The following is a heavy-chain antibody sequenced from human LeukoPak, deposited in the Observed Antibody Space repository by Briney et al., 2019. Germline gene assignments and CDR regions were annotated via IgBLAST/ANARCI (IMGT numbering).Heavy chain of an antibody. V-gene: IGHV4-34*01. D-gene: IGHD6-13*01. J-gene: IGHJ4*02. CDR1: GGSFSGYY. Sequence: SETLSLTCAVYGGSFSGYYWSWIRQPPGKGLEWIGEINHSGSTNYNPSLKSRVTISVDTSKNQFSLKLSSVTAADTAVYYCAKAPASGSDTSSHYMDYFDSWGQGTLVTVSS. CDR3: AKAPASGSDTSSHYMDYFDS. CDR2: INHSGST.